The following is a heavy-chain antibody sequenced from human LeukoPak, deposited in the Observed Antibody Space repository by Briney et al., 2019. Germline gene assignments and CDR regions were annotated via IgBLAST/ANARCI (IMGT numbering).Heavy chain of an antibody. CDR3: ARTEVTMAGTFH. D-gene: IGHD6-19*01. CDR2: VYTGVST. J-gene: IGHJ4*02. CDR1: GGSISSVTYY. Sequence: PSQTLSLTCSVSGGSISSVTYYWNWIRQPAGKRLEWIGRVYTGVSTTYNPSLEGRVTISVDPSKNHFSLKLTSVTAADTAIYYCARTEVTMAGTFHWGPGTLVTVSS. V-gene: IGHV4-61*02.